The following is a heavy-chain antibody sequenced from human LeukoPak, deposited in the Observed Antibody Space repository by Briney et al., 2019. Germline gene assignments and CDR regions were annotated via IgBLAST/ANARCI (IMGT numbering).Heavy chain of an antibody. D-gene: IGHD6-19*01. J-gene: IGHJ6*02. CDR2: FDPEDGET. V-gene: IGHV1-24*01. CDR3: ASGYSSGWSLNPYYYGMDV. CDR1: GYTLTELS. Sequence: GASVKVSCKVSGYTLTELSMHWVRQAPGKGLEWMGGFDPEDGETIYAQKLQGRVTMTTDTSTSTAYMELRSLRSDDTAVYYCASGYSSGWSLNPYYYGMDVWGQGTTVTVSS.